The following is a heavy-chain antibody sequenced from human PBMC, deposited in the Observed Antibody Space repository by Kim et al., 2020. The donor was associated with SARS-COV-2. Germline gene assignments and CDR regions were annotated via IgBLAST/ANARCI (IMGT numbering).Heavy chain of an antibody. Sequence: GGSLRLSCAASGFTFTNAYMSWVRQAPGKGLEWVGLIKSKTDGGTAHYAAPVKGRFTISRDDSKNTLYLQMNSLKAEDTAVYYCQSFVSASYGVDVWGQGTTVTVSS. J-gene: IGHJ6*02. CDR1: GFTFTNAY. D-gene: IGHD3-16*01. CDR3: QSFVSASYGVDV. CDR2: IKSKTDGGTA. V-gene: IGHV3-15*01.